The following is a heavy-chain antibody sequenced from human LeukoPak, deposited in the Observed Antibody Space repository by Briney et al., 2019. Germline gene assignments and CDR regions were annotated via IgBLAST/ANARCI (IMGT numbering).Heavy chain of an antibody. J-gene: IGHJ3*02. D-gene: IGHD3-9*01. Sequence: SETLSLTCTVSGGSISSSSYYWGWIRQPPGKGLEWIGSIYYSGSTYYNPSLKSRVTISVDTSKNQFSLKLSSVTAADTAVYYCARRVSRRGCGRYDILTGYCKKDAFDIWGQGTMVTVSS. CDR1: GGSISSSSYY. CDR2: IYYSGST. V-gene: IGHV4-39*07. CDR3: ARRVSRRGCGRYDILTGYCKKDAFDI.